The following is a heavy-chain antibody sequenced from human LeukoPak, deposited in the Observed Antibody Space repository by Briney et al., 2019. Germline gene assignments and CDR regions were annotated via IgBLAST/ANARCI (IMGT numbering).Heavy chain of an antibody. D-gene: IGHD6-19*01. CDR3: ARDPAVAGTLDY. CDR1: GGTFSSYA. V-gene: IGHV1-69*05. CDR2: IIPIFGTA. J-gene: IGHJ4*02. Sequence: SVKVSCKASGGTFSSYAISWVRQAPGQGLEWMGGIIPIFGTANYAQKFQGRVTMTRDTSTSTVYMELSSLRSEDTAVYYCARDPAVAGTLDYWGQGTLVTVSS.